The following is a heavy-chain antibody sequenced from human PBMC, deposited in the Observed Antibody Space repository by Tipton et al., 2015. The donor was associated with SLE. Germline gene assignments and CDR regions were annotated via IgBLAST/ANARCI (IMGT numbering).Heavy chain of an antibody. Sequence: QSGPEVKKPGESLKISCKGSGYSFTSYWIGWVRQMPGKGLEWMGIIYPGDSDTRYSPSFQGQVTISADKSISTAYLQWSSLKASDTAMYYCARRVLGYTYRPDAFDIWGQGTMVIVSS. CDR3: ARRVLGYTYRPDAFDI. V-gene: IGHV5-51*03. CDR1: GYSFTSYW. CDR2: IYPGDSDT. J-gene: IGHJ3*02. D-gene: IGHD5-18*01.